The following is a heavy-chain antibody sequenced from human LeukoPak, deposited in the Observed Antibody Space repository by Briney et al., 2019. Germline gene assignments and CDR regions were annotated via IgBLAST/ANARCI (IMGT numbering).Heavy chain of an antibody. J-gene: IGHJ5*02. Sequence: TPSETLSLTCTVSGGSIVDGDCYWSWIRQHPGKGLEWIGHIYYSGSTFYNASLKSRVTISVDTSKSQFSLKMRSVTAADTAVYYRARLPYSDILTGSNWFDPWGQGILVTVSS. CDR2: IYYSGST. D-gene: IGHD3-9*01. V-gene: IGHV4-31*03. CDR3: ARLPYSDILTGSNWFDP. CDR1: GGSIVDGDCY.